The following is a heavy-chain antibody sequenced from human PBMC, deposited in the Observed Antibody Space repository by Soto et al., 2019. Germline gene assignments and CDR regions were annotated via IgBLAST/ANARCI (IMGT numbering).Heavy chain of an antibody. V-gene: IGHV1-18*01. Sequence: HVQLLQSGGELKKPGASVKVSCNTSGFTFNTYFISWVRQAPGQGLEWMGWISPYNGNTKYGEKFQGRVTVTTDTITRTAYMELRKLRIDDTAVYYCARDTSNSFDYWGQGTLVTVSS. CDR3: ARDTSNSFDY. CDR1: GFTFNTYF. D-gene: IGHD2-2*01. CDR2: ISPYNGNT. J-gene: IGHJ4*02.